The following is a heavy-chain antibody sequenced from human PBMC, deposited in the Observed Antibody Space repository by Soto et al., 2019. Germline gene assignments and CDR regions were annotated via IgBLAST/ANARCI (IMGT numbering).Heavy chain of an antibody. J-gene: IGHJ4*02. V-gene: IGHV3-30*03. CDR3: AGEVASGY. CDR2: ISRDGGTK. Sequence: QVHLVESGGGVVQPGRSLRLSCAVSGFTVSTYGMHWVRQAPGKGLERVAVISRDGGTKFYADSVKGRFTISSDNSRNTLFLEMNSLRGDDMAVYYCAGEVASGYWGQGTLVTVAS. D-gene: IGHD2-21*01. CDR1: GFTVSTYG.